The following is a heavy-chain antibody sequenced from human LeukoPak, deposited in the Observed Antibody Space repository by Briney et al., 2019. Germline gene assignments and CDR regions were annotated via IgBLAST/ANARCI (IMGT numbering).Heavy chain of an antibody. CDR3: ARALVGPVLTGYYRLYYFDY. J-gene: IGHJ4*02. Sequence: SQTLSLTCTVSGGSISSGGYYWSWIRQHPGKGLEWIGYIYYSGSTYYNPSLKSRVTISVDTSKNQFSLKLSSVTAADTAVYYCARALVGPVLTGYYRLYYFDYWGQGTLVTVSS. D-gene: IGHD3-9*01. CDR2: IYYSGST. V-gene: IGHV4-31*03. CDR1: GGSISSGGYY.